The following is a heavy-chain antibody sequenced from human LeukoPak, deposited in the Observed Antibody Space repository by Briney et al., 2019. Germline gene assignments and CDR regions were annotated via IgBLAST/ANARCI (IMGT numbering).Heavy chain of an antibody. J-gene: IGHJ4*02. CDR1: GGSISSYY. Sequence: PSETLSLTCTVSGGSISSYYWSWIRQPPGKGLEWIGYIYYSGSTNYNPSLKSRVTISVDTSKNQFSLKLSSVTAADTAVNYCARVRVDYFDYWGQGTLVTVSS. D-gene: IGHD3-16*01. CDR3: ARVRVDYFDY. CDR2: IYYSGST. V-gene: IGHV4-59*01.